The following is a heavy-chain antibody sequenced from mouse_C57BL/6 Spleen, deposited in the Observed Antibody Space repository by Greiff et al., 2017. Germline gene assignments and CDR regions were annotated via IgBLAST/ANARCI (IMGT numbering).Heavy chain of an antibody. V-gene: IGHV6-3*01. CDR3: TEGGITTVVAPFDY. J-gene: IGHJ2*01. CDR1: GFTFSNYW. CDR2: IRLKSDNYAT. Sequence: EVKLVESGGGLVQPGGSMKLSCVASGFTFSNYWMNWVRQSPEKGLEWVAQIRLKSDNYATHYAESVKGRFTISRDDSKSSVYLQMNNLRAEDTGIYYCTEGGITTVVAPFDYWGQGTTLTVSS. D-gene: IGHD1-1*01.